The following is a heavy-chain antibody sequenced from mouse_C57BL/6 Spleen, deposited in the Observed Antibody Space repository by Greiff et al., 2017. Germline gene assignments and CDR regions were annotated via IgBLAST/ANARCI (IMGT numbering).Heavy chain of an antibody. V-gene: IGHV1-80*01. CDR2: IYPGDGDT. CDR1: GYAFSSYW. J-gene: IGHJ4*01. CDR3: ARKRDVYSYAMDY. D-gene: IGHD2-3*01. Sequence: QVQLQQSGAELVKPGASVKISCKASGYAFSSYWMNWVKQRPGKGLEWIGQIYPGDGDTNYNGKFKGKATLTADKSSSTAYMQLSSLTSEDSAVYFCARKRDVYSYAMDYWGQGTSVTVSS.